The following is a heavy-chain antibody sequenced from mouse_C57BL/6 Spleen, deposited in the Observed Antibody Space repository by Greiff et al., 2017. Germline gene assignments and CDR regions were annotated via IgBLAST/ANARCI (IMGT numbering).Heavy chain of an antibody. V-gene: IGHV1-26*01. Sequence: EVQLQQSGPELVKPGASVKISCKASGYTFTDYYMNWVKQSHGKSLEWIGDINPNNGGTSYNQKFKGKATLTVDKSSSTAYMELRSLTSEDSAVYYCARAYFDYWGQGTTLTGSS. CDR3: ARAYFDY. CDR1: GYTFTDYY. CDR2: INPNNGGT. J-gene: IGHJ2*01.